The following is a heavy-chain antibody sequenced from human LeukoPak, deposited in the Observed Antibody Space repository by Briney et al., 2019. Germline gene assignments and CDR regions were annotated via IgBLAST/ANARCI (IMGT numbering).Heavy chain of an antibody. Sequence: GGSLRLSWAASGFTFSSYAVSCVRQAPGKGLEWVSAISGSGDRTYYADSVKGRFTISRDNAKNSLYLQMNSLRAEDTAVYYCARDKRGYDFWSGQSIDYWGQGTLVTVSS. CDR2: ISGSGDRT. J-gene: IGHJ4*02. CDR3: ARDKRGYDFWSGQSIDY. D-gene: IGHD3-3*01. V-gene: IGHV3-23*01. CDR1: GFTFSSYA.